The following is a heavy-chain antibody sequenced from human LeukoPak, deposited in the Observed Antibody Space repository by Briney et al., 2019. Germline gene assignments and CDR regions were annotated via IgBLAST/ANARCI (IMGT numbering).Heavy chain of an antibody. Sequence: GSLRLSCAASGFTFSSYSMNWVRQAPGKGLEWVSYISSSSSTIYYADSVKGRFTISRDNAKNSLYLQMNSLRAEDTAVYYCARCSEFLRFGPWGQGTLVTVSS. V-gene: IGHV3-48*01. D-gene: IGHD3-3*01. CDR1: GFTFSSYS. J-gene: IGHJ5*02. CDR3: ARCSEFLRFGP. CDR2: ISSSSSTI.